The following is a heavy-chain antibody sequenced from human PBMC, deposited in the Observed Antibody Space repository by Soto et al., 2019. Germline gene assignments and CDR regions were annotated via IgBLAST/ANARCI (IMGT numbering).Heavy chain of an antibody. Sequence: QVQLVQSGAEVKKPGASVNVSCKASGYTFTTYSVTWMRQAPGQGLEWMGWINAFSGITKYAQNLQDRITMTTDTSTSTAYMALRSLRSEDTAIYYCAREKFYGSSGYYVGNWYFDLWGRGTLVTVSS. J-gene: IGHJ2*01. V-gene: IGHV1-18*04. CDR2: INAFSGIT. D-gene: IGHD3-22*01. CDR3: AREKFYGSSGYYVGNWYFDL. CDR1: GYTFTTYS.